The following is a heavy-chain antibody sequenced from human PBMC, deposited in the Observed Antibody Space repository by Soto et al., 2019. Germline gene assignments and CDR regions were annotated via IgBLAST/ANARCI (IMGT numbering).Heavy chain of an antibody. D-gene: IGHD1-26*01. V-gene: IGHV4-4*08. Sequence: QVQLQESGPGLVKPSETLSLTCTVSGGSISSYYWSWIRQPPGKGLEWIGYIYTSGSTNYNPSLRSRVPLSVDTSKNQFALKLTSVTAADTAVYYCATGRSYYVHDSWGQGTLVTVSS. CDR3: ATGRSYYVHDS. J-gene: IGHJ4*02. CDR1: GGSISSYY. CDR2: IYTSGST.